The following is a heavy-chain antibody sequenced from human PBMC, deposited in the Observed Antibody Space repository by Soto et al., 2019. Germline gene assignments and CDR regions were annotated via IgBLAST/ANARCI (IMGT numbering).Heavy chain of an antibody. CDR3: ARDYAGLGYNLFD. D-gene: IGHD1-1*01. CDR2: IIPIYGTA. V-gene: IGHV1-69*05. J-gene: IGHJ4*02. CDR1: GGTFSSYA. Sequence: SVKVSCKASGGTFSSYAISWVRQAPVQGIEWMGRIIPIYGTANYAQKFHGRVTITTDESTRTAYMELRSLRADDTAVYYCARDYAGLGYNLFDWGQGTLGTVSS.